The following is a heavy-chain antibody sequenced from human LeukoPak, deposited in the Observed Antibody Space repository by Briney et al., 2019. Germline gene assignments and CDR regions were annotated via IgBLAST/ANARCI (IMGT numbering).Heavy chain of an antibody. Sequence: GGSLRLSCAASGFTFSNAWMSWVRQAPGKGLEWVGRIKSKTDGGTTDYAAPVKGRFTISRDDSKNTLYLQMNSLKTEDTAVYYCTTEDSCGRGYYYYYYMDVWGKGTTVTVSS. D-gene: IGHD5-18*01. CDR3: TTEDSCGRGYYYYYYMDV. J-gene: IGHJ6*03. CDR2: IKSKTDGGTT. CDR1: GFTFSNAW. V-gene: IGHV3-15*01.